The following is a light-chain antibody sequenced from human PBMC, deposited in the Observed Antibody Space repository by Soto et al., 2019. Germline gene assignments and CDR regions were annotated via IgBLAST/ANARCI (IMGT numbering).Light chain of an antibody. V-gene: IGKV1-5*01. J-gene: IGKJ1*01. CDR3: QQYENYWT. CDR1: QSISSW. Sequence: DIQMTQSPSTLSATAGDRVTITCRASQSISSWLAWYQHKPGQAPKLLIYDASNLDSGVPSRFSGSGSRTEFSLTISNLHPDDCATYYCQQYENYWTFGQGTRVDIK. CDR2: DAS.